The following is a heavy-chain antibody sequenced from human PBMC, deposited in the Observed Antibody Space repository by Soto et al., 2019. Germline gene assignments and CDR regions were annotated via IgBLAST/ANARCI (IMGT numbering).Heavy chain of an antibody. CDR2: IYYTGNT. CDR3: ARHPAKRGFGFGLPGGYFDS. V-gene: IGHV4-39*01. J-gene: IGHJ4*02. D-gene: IGHD3-22*01. CDR1: GDSIGSSFYY. Sequence: QLQLQESGPGLVKPSETLSLTCTVSGDSIGSSFYYWGWVRHPPGKGLEWVGSIYYTGNTYYNPPLTSRVAVSVDTSTNQFSLGLSSVTAADSAVYYCARHPAKRGFGFGLPGGYFDSWGQGTLVTVSS.